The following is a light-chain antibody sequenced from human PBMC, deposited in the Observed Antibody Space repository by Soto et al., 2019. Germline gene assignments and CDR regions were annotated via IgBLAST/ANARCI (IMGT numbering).Light chain of an antibody. Sequence: QSVLTQPASVSGSPGQSITIACTGTSSDAGGYNYVSWYQQHPGKAPKVMIYEVSHRPSGVSDRFSGSKSGNTASLTISGLQAEDEADYYCSSYTTSSTLVVFGGGTKLTVL. CDR2: EVS. J-gene: IGLJ2*01. V-gene: IGLV2-14*01. CDR3: SSYTTSSTLVV. CDR1: SSDAGGYNY.